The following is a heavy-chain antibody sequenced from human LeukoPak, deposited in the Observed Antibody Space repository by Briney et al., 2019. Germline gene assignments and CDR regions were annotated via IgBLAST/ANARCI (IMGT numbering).Heavy chain of an antibody. J-gene: IGHJ4*02. CDR3: ARAKKWLLDY. CDR2: IYYSGST. Sequence: SETLSLTCTVSGGSISSYYWSWIRQPPGKGLERIGYIYYSGSTNYNPSLKSRVTISVDTSKNQFSLKLSSVTAADTAVYYCARAKKWLLDYWGQGTLVTVSS. V-gene: IGHV4-59*01. D-gene: IGHD5-12*01. CDR1: GGSISSYY.